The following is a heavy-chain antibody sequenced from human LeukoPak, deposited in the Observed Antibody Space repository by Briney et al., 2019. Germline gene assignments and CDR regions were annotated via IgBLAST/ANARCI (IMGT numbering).Heavy chain of an antibody. CDR2: ISYDGSNK. CDR3: ARGLRYCTNGVCYTAGPDY. Sequence: GGSLRLSCAASGFTFSSYGMHWVRQAPGKGLEWVAVISYDGSNKYYADSVKGRFTISRDNSKNTLYLQMNSLRAEDTAVYYCARGLRYCTNGVCYTAGPDYWGQGTLVTVSS. CDR1: GFTFSSYG. D-gene: IGHD2-8*01. J-gene: IGHJ4*02. V-gene: IGHV3-30*19.